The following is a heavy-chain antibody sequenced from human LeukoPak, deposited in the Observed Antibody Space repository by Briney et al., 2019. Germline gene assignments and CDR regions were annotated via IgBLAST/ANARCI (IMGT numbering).Heavy chain of an antibody. Sequence: ASVKVSCKASGYTFTGYYMHWVRQAPGQGLEWMGWINPNSGGTNYAQKFQGRVTMTRDTSISTAYMELSRLRSDDTAVYYCARDLPSLRYRGPRYYFDYWGQGTLVTVSS. CDR3: ARDLPSLRYRGPRYYFDY. V-gene: IGHV1-2*02. J-gene: IGHJ4*02. CDR2: INPNSGGT. D-gene: IGHD3-16*01. CDR1: GYTFTGYY.